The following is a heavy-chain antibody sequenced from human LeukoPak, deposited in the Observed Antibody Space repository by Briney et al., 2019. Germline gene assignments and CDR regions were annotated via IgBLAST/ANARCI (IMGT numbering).Heavy chain of an antibody. CDR2: ISPRGETI. CDR1: GFVFSSRG. V-gene: IGHV3-48*01. D-gene: IGHD3-10*02. CDR3: ARVDGPTVFVYYLDF. Sequence: PGGSLRLSCVTSGFVFSSRGMVWARQAPGNGLEWVSYISPRGETIYYADSVKGRFTVSRDYAKSSMFLQMESLRVEDTAKYYCARVDGPTVFVYYLDFWGQGTLATVSS. J-gene: IGHJ4*02.